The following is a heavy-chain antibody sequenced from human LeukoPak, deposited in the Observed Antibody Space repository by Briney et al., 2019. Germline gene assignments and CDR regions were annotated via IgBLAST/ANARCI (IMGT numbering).Heavy chain of an antibody. CDR3: AKAGYTSSWFDY. V-gene: IGHV3-30*19. J-gene: IGHJ5*01. Sequence: TGGSLRLSCAASGFTFSNYGMHWVRQAPGKGLEWVAAISYDGNNKYYADSVKGRFTISGDNSKNTLYLQMNSLRAEDTAVFYCAKAGYTSSWFDYWGQGTLVTVSS. D-gene: IGHD6-13*01. CDR1: GFTFSNYG. CDR2: ISYDGNNK.